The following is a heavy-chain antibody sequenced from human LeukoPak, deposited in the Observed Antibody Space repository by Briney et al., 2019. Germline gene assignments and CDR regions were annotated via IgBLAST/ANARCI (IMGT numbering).Heavy chain of an antibody. J-gene: IGHJ4*02. D-gene: IGHD3-3*01. Sequence: GGSLRPSFAAPGFTLCSYAMSWGRPAPGKGVEWVSAISGSGGSTYYADSVKGRFTISRDNSKNTLYLQMNSLRAEDTAVYYCAKTGYDFWSGIDYWGQGTLVTVSS. V-gene: IGHV3-23*01. CDR3: AKTGYDFWSGIDY. CDR2: ISGSGGST. CDR1: GFTLCSYA.